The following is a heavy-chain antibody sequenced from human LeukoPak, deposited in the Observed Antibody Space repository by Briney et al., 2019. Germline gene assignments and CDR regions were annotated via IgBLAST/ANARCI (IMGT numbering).Heavy chain of an antibody. Sequence: ASVKVSCKASGYTFTGFYIHWVRQAPGQGLEWLGWINPNSGVTNYAQKFQGRVTMTRDTSISTAYMELSSLRSDDTAVYYCAIEESWDLGLAPWGQGTLVIVSS. CDR3: AIEESWDLGLAP. J-gene: IGHJ5*02. D-gene: IGHD1-26*01. V-gene: IGHV1-2*02. CDR2: INPNSGVT. CDR1: GYTFTGFY.